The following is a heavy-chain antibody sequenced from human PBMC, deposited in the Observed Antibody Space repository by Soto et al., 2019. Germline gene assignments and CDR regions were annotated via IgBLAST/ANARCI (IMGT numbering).Heavy chain of an antibody. CDR1: GGSFSGYY. CDR3: ARESTGYYYYYGMDV. CDR2: INHSGRT. J-gene: IGHJ6*02. Sequence: QVQLQQWGAGLLTPSETLSLTCAVYGGSFSGYYWSWIRQPPGKGLEWIGEINHSGRTNYNPSLKSRVTISVDTSKNQASMKLSSVTAADTAVYYCARESTGYYYYYGMDVWGQGTTVTVSS. V-gene: IGHV4-34*01.